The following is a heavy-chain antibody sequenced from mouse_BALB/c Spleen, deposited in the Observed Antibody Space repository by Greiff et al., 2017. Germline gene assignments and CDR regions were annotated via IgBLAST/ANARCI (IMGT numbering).Heavy chain of an antibody. D-gene: IGHD1-1*01. V-gene: IGHV3-2*02. J-gene: IGHJ3*01. CDR1: GYSITSDYA. Sequence: EVQGVESGPGLVKPSQSLSLTCTVTGYSITSDYAWNWIRQFPGNKLEWMGYISYSGSTSYNPSLKSRISITRDTSKNQFFLQLNSVTTEDTATYYCARPLYGSWGQGTLVTVSA. CDR3: ARPLYGS. CDR2: ISYSGST.